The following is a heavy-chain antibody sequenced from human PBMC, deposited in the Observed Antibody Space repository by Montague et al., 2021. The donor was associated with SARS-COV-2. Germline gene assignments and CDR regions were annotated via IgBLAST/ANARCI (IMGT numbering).Heavy chain of an antibody. CDR3: TRDRSYFDY. V-gene: IGHV3-48*03. CDR2: ISSSGGTI. Sequence: SLRLSCAASGFAFISYEMNWVRQTPGKGLEWISHISSSGGTIYYADSVKGRFTISRDNAKNSLYLQMHSLRAEDTGLYYCTRDRSYFDYWGQGTLVTVSS. D-gene: IGHD1-14*01. CDR1: GFAFISYE. J-gene: IGHJ4*02.